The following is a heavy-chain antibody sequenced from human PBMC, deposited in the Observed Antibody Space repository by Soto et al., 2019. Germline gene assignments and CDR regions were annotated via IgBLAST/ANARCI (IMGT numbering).Heavy chain of an antibody. Sequence: QVQLQESGPGLVKPSETLSLTCTVSGGSLSPLYWSWIRQPPGKGLELIGYIYYSGTTNYNASLRSRVTISVDTSKNQFSLNLRSVTAADTAVYYCARGGWSMDSWGHGTLVTVSS. J-gene: IGHJ5*01. V-gene: IGHV4-59*01. CDR1: GGSLSPLY. CDR2: IYYSGTT. CDR3: ARGGWSMDS. D-gene: IGHD2-15*01.